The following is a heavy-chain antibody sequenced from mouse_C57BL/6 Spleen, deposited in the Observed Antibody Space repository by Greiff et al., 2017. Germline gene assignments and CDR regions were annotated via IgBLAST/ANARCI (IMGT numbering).Heavy chain of an antibody. V-gene: IGHV1-55*01. Sequence: VQLQQPGAELVKPGASVKMSCKASGYTFTSYWITWVKQRPGQGLEWIGDIYPGSGSPNYNEKFKSKATLTVDTSSSTAYMQLSSLTSEDSAVYYCARGNYVEYYFDYWGQGTTLTVSS. CDR2: IYPGSGSP. D-gene: IGHD2-1*01. CDR3: ARGNYVEYYFDY. J-gene: IGHJ2*01. CDR1: GYTFTSYW.